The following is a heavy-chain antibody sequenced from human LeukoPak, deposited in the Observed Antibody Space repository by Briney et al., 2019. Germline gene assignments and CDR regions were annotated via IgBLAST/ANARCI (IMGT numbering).Heavy chain of an antibody. CDR1: GFTFSSSW. CDR3: ARGYGSGASGPYYFDY. Sequence: GSLRLSCTASGFTFSSSWMSWVRLAPGKGLEWVANIKQDGSDRYYVDSVKGRFTISRDNAKNSLYLQVNSLRVEDTAVYYCARGYGSGASGPYYFDYWGQGTLVSVPS. D-gene: IGHD3-10*01. J-gene: IGHJ4*02. V-gene: IGHV3-7*04. CDR2: IKQDGSDR.